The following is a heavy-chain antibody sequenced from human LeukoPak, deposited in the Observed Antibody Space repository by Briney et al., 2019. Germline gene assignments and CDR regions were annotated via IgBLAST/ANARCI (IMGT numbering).Heavy chain of an antibody. CDR1: GFTIHDHA. Sequence: GGSLRLSCVGSGFTIHDHAMHWVRQAPGKGLEWVSLISWDGGSTYYADSVKGRFTISRDNSKNSLYLQMNSLRAEDTALYYCAKEPLDTKDWGQGTLVTVSS. J-gene: IGHJ4*02. CDR3: AKEPLDTKD. V-gene: IGHV3-43D*03. CDR2: ISWDGGST.